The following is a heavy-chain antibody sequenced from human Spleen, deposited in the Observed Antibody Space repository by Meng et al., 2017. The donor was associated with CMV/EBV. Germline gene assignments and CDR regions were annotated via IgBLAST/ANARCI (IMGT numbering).Heavy chain of an antibody. CDR2: IYYIGNT. V-gene: IGHV4-61*01. Sequence: GASVSSGSNYWSWVRQPPGKGLGWIGYIYYIGNTNYNASLKSRVTISVDTSKNQFSLKLRSMTAADTAVYYCAREPIAVAGTGWFDPWGRGTLVTVSS. J-gene: IGHJ5*02. CDR1: GASVSSGSNY. D-gene: IGHD6-19*01. CDR3: AREPIAVAGTGWFDP.